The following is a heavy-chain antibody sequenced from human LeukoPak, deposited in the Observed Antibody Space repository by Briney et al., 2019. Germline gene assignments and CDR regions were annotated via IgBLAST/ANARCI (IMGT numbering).Heavy chain of an antibody. CDR1: GFTSSSYG. CDR2: IRYDGSNK. J-gene: IGHJ4*02. V-gene: IGHV3-30*02. D-gene: IGHD6-6*01. CDR3: AKDGSSSPVY. Sequence: GGSLRLSCAASGFTSSSYGMHWVRQAPGKGLEWVAFIRYDGSNKYYADSVKGRFTVSRDNSKNTLYLQMNSLRAEDTAVYYCAKDGSSSPVYWGQGTLVTVSS.